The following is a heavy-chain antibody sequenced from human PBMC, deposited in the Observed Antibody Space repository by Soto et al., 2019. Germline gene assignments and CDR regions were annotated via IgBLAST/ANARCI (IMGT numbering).Heavy chain of an antibody. V-gene: IGHV4-59*01. CDR3: ARESTETTFSSWFDP. CDR2: INANGNT. CDR1: GGHIGSYY. D-gene: IGHD4-17*01. Sequence: SETLSLTCTVPGGHIGSYYWSWIRQPPGKGLEWIGYINANGNTDYNPSLKGRVTMSLDTSRNEFSLSLAPVTAADTAVYFCARESTETTFSSWFDPWGQGTLVTVSS. J-gene: IGHJ5*02.